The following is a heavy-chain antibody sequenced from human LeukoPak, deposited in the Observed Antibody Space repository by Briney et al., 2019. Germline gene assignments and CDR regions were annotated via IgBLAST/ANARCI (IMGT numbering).Heavy chain of an antibody. J-gene: IGHJ3*02. CDR1: GFTFTTYG. V-gene: IGHV3-30*03. D-gene: IGHD3-22*01. CDR2: IASNGGSE. Sequence: GGSLRLSCAASGFTFTTYGLHWVRQAPGKGLEWVAAIASNGGSEYYADSVKGRFTISRDNSKNTLYLQMNSLRAEDTAVYYCARGPYDSSGYSADIWGQGTMVTVSS. CDR3: ARGPYDSSGYSADI.